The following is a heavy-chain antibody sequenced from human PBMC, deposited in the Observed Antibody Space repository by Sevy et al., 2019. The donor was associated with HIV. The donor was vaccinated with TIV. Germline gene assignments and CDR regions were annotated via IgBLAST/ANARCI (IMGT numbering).Heavy chain of an antibody. CDR2: IIPLFGTT. CDR1: GETYSSYA. CDR3: ARYYDTSGYPWFDP. D-gene: IGHD3-22*01. V-gene: IGHV1-69*13. Sequence: ASVKVSCRASGETYSSYAISWVRQAPGQGLEWMGGIIPLFGTTNYAQNFQGRVTITADESTSTAYMELGSLSSEDTAVYYCARYYDTSGYPWFDPWGQGTLVTVSS. J-gene: IGHJ5*02.